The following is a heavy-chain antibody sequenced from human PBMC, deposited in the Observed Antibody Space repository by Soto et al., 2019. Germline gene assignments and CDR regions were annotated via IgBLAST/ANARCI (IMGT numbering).Heavy chain of an antibody. Sequence: GGSLRLSCAPSVFTFSESFMSWIRQAPGKGLEWVSSISTTSTYTDYAASLKGRVTVSRDNSRNILFIQLNSLRDEDTAVYFCARGAVSRQHFYYGFEVWGQGTTVTVS. CDR3: ARGAVSRQHFYYGFEV. CDR1: VFTFSESF. J-gene: IGHJ6*02. V-gene: IGHV3-11*06. D-gene: IGHD3-22*01. CDR2: ISTTSTYT.